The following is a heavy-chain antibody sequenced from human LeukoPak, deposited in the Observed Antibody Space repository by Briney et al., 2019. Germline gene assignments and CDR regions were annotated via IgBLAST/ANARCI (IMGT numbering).Heavy chain of an antibody. V-gene: IGHV1-2*02. Sequence: ASVKVSCKASGYSFTDYSMHWVRQAPGQGLEWMGWINPNSGGTDYAQEFRGRVTMTRDTSISTAYMELSRLRSDDTAVYYCARDPTNTSGRYVYLDYWGQGTLVTVSS. D-gene: IGHD6-19*01. CDR3: ARDPTNTSGRYVYLDY. J-gene: IGHJ4*02. CDR2: INPNSGGT. CDR1: GYSFTDYS.